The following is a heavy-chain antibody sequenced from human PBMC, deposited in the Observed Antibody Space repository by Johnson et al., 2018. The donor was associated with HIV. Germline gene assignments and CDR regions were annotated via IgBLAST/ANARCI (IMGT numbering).Heavy chain of an antibody. CDR1: GFTVSSNY. CDR3: ARDLDLWEDLAFDI. CDR2: IYSGGST. V-gene: IGHV3-66*01. D-gene: IGHD1-26*01. J-gene: IGHJ3*02. Sequence: VQLVESGGGLVQPGGSLRLSCAASGFTVSSNYMSWVRQAPGKGLEWVSVIYSGGSTYYADSVKGRFTISRDNSKNTLYLQMNSLRAEDTAVYYCARDLDLWEDLAFDIWGQGTMVTVSS.